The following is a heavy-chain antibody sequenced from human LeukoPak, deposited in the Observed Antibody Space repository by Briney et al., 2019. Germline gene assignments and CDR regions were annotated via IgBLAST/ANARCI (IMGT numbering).Heavy chain of an antibody. V-gene: IGHV4-59*01. D-gene: IGHD3-16*01. Sequence: SETLSLTCTVSGGSFTTSYWSWLRQPPGKRLEWIGYMYHGGFSKYNPSLKSRATISLDASKNQVSLKLKFVTAADTAVYYCARILSSYWGISAFDIWGQGTMVTVSS. CDR2: MYHGGFS. J-gene: IGHJ3*02. CDR3: ARILSSYWGISAFDI. CDR1: GGSFTTSY.